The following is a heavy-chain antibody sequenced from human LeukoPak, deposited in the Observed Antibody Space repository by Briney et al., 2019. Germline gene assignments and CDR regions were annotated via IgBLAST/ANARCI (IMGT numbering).Heavy chain of an antibody. D-gene: IGHD4-17*01. CDR2: IIPILGIA. CDR3: ARGPVTTHYNWFDP. CDR1: GGTFSSYA. J-gene: IGHJ5*02. Sequence: ASVKVSCKASGGTFSSYAISWVRQAPGQGLEWMGRIIPILGIANYAQKFQGRVAITADKSTSTAYMELSSLRSEDTAVYYCARGPVTTHYNWFDPWGQGTLVTVSS. V-gene: IGHV1-69*04.